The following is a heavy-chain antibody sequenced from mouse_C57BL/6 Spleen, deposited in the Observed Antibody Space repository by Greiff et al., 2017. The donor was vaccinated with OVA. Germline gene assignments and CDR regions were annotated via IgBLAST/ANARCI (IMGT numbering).Heavy chain of an antibody. CDR3: ARGGPPRLLRDVAMDY. Sequence: EVKLQQSGPELVKPGASVKIPCKASGYTFTDYNMDWVKQSHGKSLEWIGDINPNNGGTIYNQKFKGKATLTVDKSSSTAYMELRSLTSEDTAVYYCARGGPPRLLRDVAMDYWGQGTSVTVSS. J-gene: IGHJ4*01. D-gene: IGHD1-1*01. V-gene: IGHV1-18*01. CDR2: INPNNGGT. CDR1: GYTFTDYN.